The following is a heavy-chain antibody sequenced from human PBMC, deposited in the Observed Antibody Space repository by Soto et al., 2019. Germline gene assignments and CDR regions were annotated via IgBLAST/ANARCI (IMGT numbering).Heavy chain of an antibody. D-gene: IGHD5-12*01. CDR3: AKPDGYNLLSCFDY. V-gene: IGHV3-7*03. Sequence: HPGGSLRLSCAASGFTLSNFWMTWVRQAPGKGLEWVASIKQDGSEQYYLDSVKGRFTISRDNAKNTLYLQMNSLRAEDTAVYYCAKPDGYNLLSCFDYWGQGTLVTVSS. CDR1: GFTLSNFW. J-gene: IGHJ4*02. CDR2: IKQDGSEQ.